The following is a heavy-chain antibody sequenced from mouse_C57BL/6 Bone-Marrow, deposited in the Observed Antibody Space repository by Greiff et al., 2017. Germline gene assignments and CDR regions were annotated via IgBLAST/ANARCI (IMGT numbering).Heavy chain of an antibody. D-gene: IGHD1-1*01. Sequence: QVQLKQPGAELVKPGASVKLSCKASGYTFTSYWMHWVKQRPGQGLEWIGMIHPNSGRNNYNETFKSKATLTVDKSSSTAYMPLSSLTSEDSAVYYFARGITTVLSTPWFAYWGQGTLVTVSA. CDR2: IHPNSGRN. J-gene: IGHJ3*01. CDR3: ARGITTVLSTPWFAY. CDR1: GYTFTSYW. V-gene: IGHV1-64*01.